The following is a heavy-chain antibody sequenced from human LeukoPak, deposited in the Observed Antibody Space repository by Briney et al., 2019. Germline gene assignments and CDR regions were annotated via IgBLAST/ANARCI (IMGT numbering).Heavy chain of an antibody. J-gene: IGHJ4*02. CDR1: GFTFSSYS. Sequence: PGGSLRLSCAASGFTFSSYSMNWVRQALGKGLEWVSSISSSSSYIYYADSVKGRFTISRDNAKNSLYLQMNSLRAEDTAVYYCASEGVLAYCGGDCQILDYWGQGTLVTVSS. D-gene: IGHD2-21*02. V-gene: IGHV3-21*01. CDR2: ISSSSSYI. CDR3: ASEGVLAYCGGDCQILDY.